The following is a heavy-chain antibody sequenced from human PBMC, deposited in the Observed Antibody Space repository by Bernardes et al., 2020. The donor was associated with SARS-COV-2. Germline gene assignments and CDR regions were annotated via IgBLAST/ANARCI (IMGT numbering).Heavy chain of an antibody. D-gene: IGHD2-2*01. CDR2: ISGSGTGT. V-gene: IGHV3-23*01. Sequence: GGSLRLSCAASGFTFSSYAMSWVRQAPGKGLEWVSGISGSGTGTYDADSVKGRFTISRDNSKNTLYLQMYSLRAEDTAVYYCAKDRSCSSSSCLFDYWGLGTLVTVSS. CDR1: GFTFSSYA. CDR3: AKDRSCSSSSCLFDY. J-gene: IGHJ4*02.